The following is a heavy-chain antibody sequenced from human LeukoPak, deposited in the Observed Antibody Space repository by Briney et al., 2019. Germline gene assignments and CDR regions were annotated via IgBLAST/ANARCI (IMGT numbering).Heavy chain of an antibody. Sequence: SETLSLTCTVSGDSISTSSYYWGWIRQPPGKGPEWIAFMYHSGSTYYNPSLKTRVTISVDTSKNQFSLKQSSVTAADTAVYYCAREGYSGRPNRSPFDYWGQGTLVTVSS. CDR1: GDSISTSSYY. J-gene: IGHJ4*02. CDR3: AREGYSGRPNRSPFDY. V-gene: IGHV4-39*07. CDR2: MYHSGST. D-gene: IGHD5-24*01.